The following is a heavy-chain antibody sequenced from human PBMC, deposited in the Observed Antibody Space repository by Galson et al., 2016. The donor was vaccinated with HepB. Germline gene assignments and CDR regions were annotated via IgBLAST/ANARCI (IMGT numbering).Heavy chain of an antibody. CDR1: GFIISSYG. CDR2: ISDNGGSV. V-gene: IGHV3-30*18. J-gene: IGHJ4*02. CDR3: AKGRSTGSHYHPPDY. D-gene: IGHD1-26*01. Sequence: SLRLSCAASGFIISSYGMQWVRQAPGRGLEWVAVISDNGGSVGYGDSVKGRFTISRDNSKNTLYLQMDSRRAEDTAPYFCAKGRSTGSHYHPPDYWGQGAPVTV.